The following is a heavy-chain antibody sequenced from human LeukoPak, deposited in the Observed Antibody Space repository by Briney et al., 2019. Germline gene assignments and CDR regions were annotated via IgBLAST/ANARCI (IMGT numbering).Heavy chain of an antibody. Sequence: GGSLRLSCAASGFNVSNNYMSWVRRAPGKGLEWVSVIYSGGRTYYADSVTGRFTISRDNSKNTLYLQMNSLRAEDTAVYYCARARDYGDYEYWGQGTLVTVSS. J-gene: IGHJ4*02. CDR1: GFNVSNNY. CDR2: IYSGGRT. CDR3: ARARDYGDYEY. D-gene: IGHD4-17*01. V-gene: IGHV3-53*01.